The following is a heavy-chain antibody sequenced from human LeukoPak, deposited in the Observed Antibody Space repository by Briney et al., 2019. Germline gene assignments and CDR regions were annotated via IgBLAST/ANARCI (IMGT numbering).Heavy chain of an antibody. CDR3: ARAPPPTYSSSSYYYYYYMGV. D-gene: IGHD6-6*01. CDR2: IYYSGST. CDR1: GGSISSGGYY. J-gene: IGHJ6*03. V-gene: IGHV4-31*03. Sequence: SETLSLTCTVSGGSISSGGYYWSRIRQHPGKGLEWIGYIYYSGSTYYNPSLKSRVTISVDTSKNQFSLKLSSVTAADTAVYYCARAPPPTYSSSSYYYYYYMGVWGKGTTVTVSS.